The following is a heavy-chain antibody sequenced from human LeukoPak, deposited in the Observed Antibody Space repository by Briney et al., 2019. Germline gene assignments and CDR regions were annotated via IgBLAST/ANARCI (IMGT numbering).Heavy chain of an antibody. J-gene: IGHJ4*02. CDR3: AKWFLPIAPAGTEVF. V-gene: IGHV1-2*02. CDR1: GYTFTGYY. CDR2: INPNSGGT. D-gene: IGHD6-13*01. Sequence: ASVKVSCKASGYTFTGYYMHWVRQAPGQGLEWMGWINPNSGGTNYAQKFQGRVTMTRDTSISTAYMELSSLRAEDTAVYYCAKWFLPIAPAGTEVFWGQGTLVTVSS.